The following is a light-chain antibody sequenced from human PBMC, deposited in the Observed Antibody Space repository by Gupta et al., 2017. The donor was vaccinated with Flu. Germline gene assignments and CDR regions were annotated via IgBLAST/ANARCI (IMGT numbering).Light chain of an antibody. V-gene: IGLV1-47*01. CDR3: AAYDDSLSGPV. CDR2: RNN. J-gene: IGLJ3*02. Sequence: QSVLTQPPSESGTPRQRVTISGSGGSSNIGSNSVYWYQQPPGTAPKLLIYRNNQRPSGVPDRFSGSKSGTSASLAISGLRSEDEADYYCAAYDDSLSGPVFGGGTKVTVL. CDR1: SSNIGSNS.